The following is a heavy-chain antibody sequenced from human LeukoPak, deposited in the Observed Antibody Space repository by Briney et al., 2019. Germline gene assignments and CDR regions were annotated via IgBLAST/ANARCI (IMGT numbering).Heavy chain of an antibody. CDR1: GFTFSGHD. V-gene: IGHV3-48*02. CDR2: ISDSSGSST. Sequence: GGSLRLSCATSGFTFSGHDMNWVRQAPGKGLEWVSHISDSSGSSTLYADSVKGRFIISRDNAKNSLYLQMNSLRDEDTAVYFCARDAPGIEDFDYWGQGTLVTVSS. CDR3: ARDAPGIEDFDY. D-gene: IGHD3-10*01. J-gene: IGHJ4*02.